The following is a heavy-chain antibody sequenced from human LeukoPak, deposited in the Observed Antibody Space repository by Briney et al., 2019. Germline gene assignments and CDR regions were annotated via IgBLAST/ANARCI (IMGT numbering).Heavy chain of an antibody. CDR1: GYTFTSYG. V-gene: IGHV1-18*01. J-gene: IGHJ4*02. CDR3: ARANGDYYGSGSYDY. Sequence: ASVKVSCKASGYTFTSYGISWVRQAPGQGLEWMGWISAYNGNTNYAQKLQGRVTMTTDTSTSAAYMELRSLRSDDTAVYYCARANGDYYGSGSYDYWGQGTLVTASS. D-gene: IGHD3-10*01. CDR2: ISAYNGNT.